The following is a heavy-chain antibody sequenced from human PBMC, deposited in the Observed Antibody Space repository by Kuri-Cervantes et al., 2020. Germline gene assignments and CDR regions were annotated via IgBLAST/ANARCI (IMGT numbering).Heavy chain of an antibody. CDR2: IWYDGSNK. D-gene: IGHD3-10*01. Sequence: GGSLRLSCAASGFTFSSYGMHWVRQAPGKGLEWVAVIWYDGSNKYYADSVKGRFTISRDNSKNTLYLQMNSLRAEDTAVYYCARAPGGYYYGMDVWGQGTTVTVSS. CDR3: ARAPGGYYYGMDV. CDR1: GFTFSSYG. J-gene: IGHJ6*02. V-gene: IGHV3-33*01.